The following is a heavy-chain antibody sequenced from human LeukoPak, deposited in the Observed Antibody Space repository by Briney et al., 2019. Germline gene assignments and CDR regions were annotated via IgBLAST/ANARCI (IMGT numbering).Heavy chain of an antibody. CDR1: GYTFTGYY. Sequence: ASVEVSCKASGYTFTGYYMHWVRQAPGQGLEWMGWINPNSGGTNYAQKFQGRVTMTRDTSISTAYMELSRLRSDDTAVYYCARAVIQEDWFDPWGQGTLVTVSS. D-gene: IGHD5-18*01. CDR3: ARAVIQEDWFDP. CDR2: INPNSGGT. V-gene: IGHV1-2*02. J-gene: IGHJ5*02.